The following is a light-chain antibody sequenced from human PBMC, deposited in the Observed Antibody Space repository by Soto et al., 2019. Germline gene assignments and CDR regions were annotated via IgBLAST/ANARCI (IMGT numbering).Light chain of an antibody. J-gene: IGLJ1*01. V-gene: IGLV1-47*02. CDR3: AGWDGSLDGRFV. CDR2: LND. Sequence: QSVLTQPPSASGTPGQRVTISCAGSSSNIGTNYVHWYQQLPGTAPKLLIYLNDQRPSGVPDRFSGSKSGTSASLAISGLRSEDEADYFCAGWDGSLDGRFVFGTGTKLTVL. CDR1: SSNIGTNY.